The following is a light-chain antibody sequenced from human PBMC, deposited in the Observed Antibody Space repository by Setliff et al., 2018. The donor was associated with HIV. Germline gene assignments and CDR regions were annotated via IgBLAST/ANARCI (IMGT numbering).Light chain of an antibody. Sequence: SYELTQPPSVSVAPGKTARITCGGNNIGSKSVHWYQKKPGQAHVLVVYDDSDRPSGIPERISGSNSGNTATLTISRVEAGDEADYYCQVWDSTSEVVFGGGTQLTVL. CDR3: QVWDSTSEVV. CDR1: NIGSKS. J-gene: IGLJ2*01. V-gene: IGLV3-21*03. CDR2: DDS.